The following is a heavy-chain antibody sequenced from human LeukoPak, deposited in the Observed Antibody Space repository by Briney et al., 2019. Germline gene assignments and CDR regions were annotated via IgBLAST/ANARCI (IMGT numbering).Heavy chain of an antibody. CDR1: GFTFSSYI. V-gene: IGHV3-21*01. CDR2: ISSSSSYI. J-gene: IGHJ4*02. D-gene: IGHD3-10*01. CDR3: AISRFGESKTFDY. Sequence: SGGSLRLSCAASGFTFSSYIMNWVRQAPGKGLEWVSSISSSSSYIYYADSVKGRFTISRDNAKNSLYLQMNSLRAEDTAVYYCAISRFGESKTFDYWGQGTLVTVSS.